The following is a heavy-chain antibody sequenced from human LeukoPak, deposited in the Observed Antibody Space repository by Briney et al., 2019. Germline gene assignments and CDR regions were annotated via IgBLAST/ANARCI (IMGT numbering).Heavy chain of an antibody. Sequence: GGSLRLSCAASGFTFADYSMNWVRQAPGKGLEWVGLIRSKAYGGTTEYAASVKGRFTISRDDSKSIAYLQMNSLKTEDTAVYYCTREDIAVADYWGQGTLVTVSS. CDR2: IRSKAYGGTT. CDR1: GFTFADYS. J-gene: IGHJ4*02. CDR3: TREDIAVADY. V-gene: IGHV3-49*04. D-gene: IGHD6-19*01.